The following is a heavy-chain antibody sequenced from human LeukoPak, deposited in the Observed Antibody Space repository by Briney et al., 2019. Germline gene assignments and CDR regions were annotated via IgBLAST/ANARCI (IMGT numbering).Heavy chain of an antibody. CDR1: GFTFSSYS. V-gene: IGHV3-7*01. D-gene: IGHD5-18*01. CDR3: ARGDVPDTAMVHVDY. J-gene: IGHJ4*02. CDR2: IKQDGSQE. Sequence: GGSLRLSCAASGFTFSSYSMNWVRQAPWKGLEWVANIKQDGSQEYYVDSVKGRFTISRDNAKNSLYLQMNSLRAEDTAVYYCARGDVPDTAMVHVDYWGRGTLVTVSS.